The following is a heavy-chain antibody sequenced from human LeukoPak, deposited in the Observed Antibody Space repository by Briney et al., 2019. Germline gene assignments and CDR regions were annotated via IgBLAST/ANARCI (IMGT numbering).Heavy chain of an antibody. V-gene: IGHV4-39*01. CDR1: GGSIKSSNYY. Sequence: SETLSLTCNVLGGSIKSSNYYWGWTRQPPGKGLEWIGSIYYSGSTYYNPSLKVRGTMSVDTSNNQFSLKLTSATATDTAVYYCVRLFYYDSRGPPSWGQGTLVTVSS. J-gene: IGHJ5*02. D-gene: IGHD3-22*01. CDR3: VRLFYYDSRGPPS. CDR2: IYYSGST.